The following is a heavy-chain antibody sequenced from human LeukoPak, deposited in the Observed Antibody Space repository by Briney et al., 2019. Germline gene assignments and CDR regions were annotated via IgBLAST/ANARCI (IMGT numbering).Heavy chain of an antibody. CDR1: GGSFSGYY. CDR3: ARERGYSYSENGMDV. Sequence: PSETLSLTCAVYGGSFSGYYWSWIRQPPGKGLEWIGEINHSGSTNYNPSLKSRVTISVDTSKNQFSLKLSSVTAEDTAVYYCARERGYSYSENGMDVWGQGTTVTVSS. D-gene: IGHD5-18*01. J-gene: IGHJ6*02. CDR2: INHSGST. V-gene: IGHV4-34*01.